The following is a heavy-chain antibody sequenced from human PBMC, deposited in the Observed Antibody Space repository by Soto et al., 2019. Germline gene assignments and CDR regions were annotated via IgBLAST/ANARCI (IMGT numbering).Heavy chain of an antibody. CDR2: ISYDGSEK. CDR3: AKSPNFYCSSPNCYKYYFDH. D-gene: IGHD2-2*02. J-gene: IGHJ4*02. CDR1: GFTFNTYG. V-gene: IGHV3-30*18. Sequence: PGGSVRLSCAASGFTFNTYGMHWVRQAPGKGLEWVAVISYDGSEKYYVDSVKGRFTISKDNSKNTLYLQMNSLRPEDTAVYYCAKSPNFYCSSPNCYKYYFDHWGQGTRVTVSS.